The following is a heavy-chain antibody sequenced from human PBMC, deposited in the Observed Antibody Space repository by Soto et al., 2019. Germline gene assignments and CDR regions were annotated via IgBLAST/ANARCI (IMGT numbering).Heavy chain of an antibody. J-gene: IGHJ4*02. CDR3: ARAYGGYADY. CDR1: GGSISNDDFY. CDR2: IYYSGNT. V-gene: IGHV4-61*08. D-gene: IGHD5-12*01. Sequence: SETLSLTCTVSGGSISNDDFYWSWIRQPPGKGLEWIGYIYYSGNTNYNPSLKSRVTISVDTSKNQFSLKLSSVTAADTAVYYCARAYGGYADYWGQGALVTVS.